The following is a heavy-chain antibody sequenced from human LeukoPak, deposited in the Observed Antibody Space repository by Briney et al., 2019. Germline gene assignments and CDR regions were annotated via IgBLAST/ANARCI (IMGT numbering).Heavy chain of an antibody. CDR1: GYTFTSYY. CDR2: INTSGGGT. J-gene: IGHJ5*02. V-gene: IGHV1-46*01. Sequence: GASVTVSCKASGYTFTSYYMHWVLQAPGQGLEWMGMINTSGGGTSYTQKFQGRVTMTRDTSTSTVYMALSSLRSEDTAVYYGASPQPNDYGDYIGWFDPWGQGTLVTVSS. D-gene: IGHD4-17*01. CDR3: ASPQPNDYGDYIGWFDP.